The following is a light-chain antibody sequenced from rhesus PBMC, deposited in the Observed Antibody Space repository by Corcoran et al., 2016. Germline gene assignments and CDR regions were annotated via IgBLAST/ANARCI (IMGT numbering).Light chain of an antibody. Sequence: DIQMTQSPSSLSASVGDRVTVTCRASQGINKELSWYQQTPGKVPPLLFDAASSLETGVSSRFSGSGSGTDFTLTSNSLQPEDFASYYCLQHNSYPRTFGQGTKVEIK. CDR2: AAS. J-gene: IGKJ1*01. V-gene: IGKV1-94*01. CDR3: LQHNSYPRT. CDR1: QGINKE.